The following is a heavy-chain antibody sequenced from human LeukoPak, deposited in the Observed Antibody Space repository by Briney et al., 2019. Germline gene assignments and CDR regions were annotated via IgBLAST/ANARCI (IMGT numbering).Heavy chain of an antibody. CDR1: GGSFSGYY. D-gene: IGHD5-24*01. CDR2: INHSGST. Sequence: PSETLSLTCAVYGGSFSGYYWSWTRQPPGKGLEWIGEINHSGSTNYNPSLKSRVTISVDTSKNQFSLKLSSVTAADTAVYYCARRGKDGYNYWYFDYWGQGTLVTVSS. J-gene: IGHJ4*02. CDR3: ARRGKDGYNYWYFDY. V-gene: IGHV4-34*01.